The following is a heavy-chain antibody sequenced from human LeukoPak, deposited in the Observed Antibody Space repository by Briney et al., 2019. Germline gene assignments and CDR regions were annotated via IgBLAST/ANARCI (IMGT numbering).Heavy chain of an antibody. J-gene: IGHJ4*02. V-gene: IGHV6-1*01. CDR3: ARESVGTFDY. CDR2: TYYRSKWYT. Sequence: SQTLSLTCAISGDSVLSNSAAGLWIRQSPSRGVEWLGRTYYRSKWYTDYAVSVKSRITINPDTSKNQFSLQLNSVTPEDTAVYYCARESVGTFDYWGQGTLVTVSS. CDR1: GDSVLSNSAA. D-gene: IGHD2-21*02.